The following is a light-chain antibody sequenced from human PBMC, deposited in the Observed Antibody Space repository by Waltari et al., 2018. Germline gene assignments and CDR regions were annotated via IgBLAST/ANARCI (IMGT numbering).Light chain of an antibody. Sequence: QPVLTQPPSASGTPGQRVTISCSGSSSNIGINSIYWFQQLPGTAPKLLLYRNNQRPAGVPDRFAGYKSGTSASLAISGLQSEDEADYYCSTWDDSLGGPVFGGGTKLTVL. CDR1: SSNIGINS. J-gene: IGLJ3*02. V-gene: IGLV1-47*01. CDR3: STWDDSLGGPV. CDR2: RNN.